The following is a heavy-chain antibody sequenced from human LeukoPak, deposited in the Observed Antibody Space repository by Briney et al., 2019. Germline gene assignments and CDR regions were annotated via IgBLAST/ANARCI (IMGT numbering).Heavy chain of an antibody. CDR1: GGSISSYNW. Sequence: PSETLSLTCAVSGGSISSYNWWSWVRQPPGKGLEWIGEIYHSGSTNYNPSLKSRVTISVDKSKNQFSLKLTSVTAADTAVYYCARIGGAAAGTGGFDYWGQGTLVTVSS. CDR2: IYHSGST. V-gene: IGHV4-4*02. CDR3: ARIGGAAAGTGGFDY. D-gene: IGHD6-13*01. J-gene: IGHJ4*02.